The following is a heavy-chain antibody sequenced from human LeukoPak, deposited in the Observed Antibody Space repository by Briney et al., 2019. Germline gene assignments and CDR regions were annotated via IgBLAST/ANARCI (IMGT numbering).Heavy chain of an antibody. J-gene: IGHJ4*02. CDR3: AKDWGRHFASGSSYLDN. D-gene: IGHD3-10*01. Sequence: GGSLRLSCAASGFTFDDYAMHWVRQAPGKGLQWVATISHDGGNKNYADSVKGRFTISRDNSKNTLYLQMSSLRTDDTAVYNCAKDWGRHFASGSSYLDNWGQGTLVTVSS. CDR1: GFTFDDYA. V-gene: IGHV3-30*18. CDR2: ISHDGGNK.